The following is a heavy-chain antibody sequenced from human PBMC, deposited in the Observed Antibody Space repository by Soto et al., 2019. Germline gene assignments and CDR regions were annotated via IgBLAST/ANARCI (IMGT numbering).Heavy chain of an antibody. D-gene: IGHD3-10*01. CDR1: GGSISSGDYY. CDR2: IYYSGST. J-gene: IGHJ1*01. CDR3: AIGSTMVRGVIIQYLQH. V-gene: IGHV4-30-4*01. Sequence: PSETLSLTCTVSGGSISSGDYYWSWIRQPPGKGLEWIGYIYYSGSTYYNPSLKSRVTISVDTSKNQFSLKLRSVTAADTAVYYCAIGSTMVRGVIIQYLQHWGKGTLVTVYS.